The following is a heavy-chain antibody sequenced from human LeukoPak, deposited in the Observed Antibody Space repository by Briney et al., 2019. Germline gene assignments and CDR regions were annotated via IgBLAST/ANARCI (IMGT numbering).Heavy chain of an antibody. CDR3: ARAGWYYYDSSGYYVTFDY. CDR1: GYTFTSYA. CDR2: INTNTGNP. J-gene: IGHJ4*02. D-gene: IGHD3-22*01. Sequence: ASVKVSCKASGYTFTSYAMNWVRQAPGQGLEWMGWINTNTGNPTYAQGFTGRFVFSLDTSVSTAYLQISSLKAEDTAVYYCARAGWYYYDSSGYYVTFDYWGQGTLVTVSS. V-gene: IGHV7-4-1*02.